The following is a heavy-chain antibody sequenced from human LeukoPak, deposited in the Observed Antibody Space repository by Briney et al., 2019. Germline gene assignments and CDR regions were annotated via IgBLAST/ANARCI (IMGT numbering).Heavy chain of an antibody. V-gene: IGHV4-34*01. CDR1: GGSFSGYY. J-gene: IGHJ4*02. D-gene: IGHD6-19*01. CDR3: ARARSQWLIDY. CDR2: INHSGST. Sequence: TASETLSLTCAVYGGSFSGYYWSWTRQPPGKGLEWIGEINHSGSTNYNPSLKSRVTISVDTSKNQFSLKLSSVTAADTAVYYCARARSQWLIDYWGQGTLVTVSS.